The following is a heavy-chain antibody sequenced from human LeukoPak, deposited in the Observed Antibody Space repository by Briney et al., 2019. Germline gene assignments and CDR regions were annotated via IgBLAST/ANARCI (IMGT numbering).Heavy chain of an antibody. Sequence: ASVKVSCKASGYTFIGYYIHWVRQAPAQGLEWMGWVNPDSGGTNFAQKFQGRVTLTRDTSITTVYMELSRLRSDDTAVYYCARESGLGIDLSWFDTWGQGTLVTVSS. CDR3: ARESGLGIDLSWFDT. CDR1: GYTFIGYY. D-gene: IGHD7-27*01. J-gene: IGHJ5*02. V-gene: IGHV1-2*02. CDR2: VNPDSGGT.